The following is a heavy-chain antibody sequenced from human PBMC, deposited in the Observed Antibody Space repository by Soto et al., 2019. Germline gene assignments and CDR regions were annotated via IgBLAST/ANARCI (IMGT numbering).Heavy chain of an antibody. D-gene: IGHD6-25*01. J-gene: IGHJ6*03. CDR3: TKEAAGYMDV. V-gene: IGHV3-9*01. Sequence: EVQLVESGGGLVQPGTSLRLSCAASGFTFGDYAMYWVRQAPGKGLEWVSGIYWNSGIIGYADSVKGRFTISRDNVKSLLYLHMNSLREEDTALYYCTKEAAGYMDVWGKGTTVTVSS. CDR1: GFTFGDYA. CDR2: IYWNSGII.